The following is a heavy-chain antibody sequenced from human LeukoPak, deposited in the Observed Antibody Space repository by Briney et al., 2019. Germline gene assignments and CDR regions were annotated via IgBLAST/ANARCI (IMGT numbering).Heavy chain of an antibody. CDR1: GGSFSGYY. CDR3: ARDHSSSWYNTTNWFDP. CDR2: INHSGST. Sequence: SETLSLTCAVYGGSFSGYYWSWIRQPPGKGLEWIGEINHSGSTNYNPSLKSRVAISVDTSKNQFSLKLSSVTAADTAVYYCARDHSSSWYNTTNWFDPWGQGTLVTVSS. V-gene: IGHV4-34*01. D-gene: IGHD6-13*01. J-gene: IGHJ5*02.